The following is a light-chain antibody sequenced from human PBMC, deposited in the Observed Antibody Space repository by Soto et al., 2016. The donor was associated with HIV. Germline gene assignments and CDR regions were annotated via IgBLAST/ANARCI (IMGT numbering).Light chain of an antibody. Sequence: DIQMTQSPSSLSASVGDRVTLSCRASQSVSTYVNWFQQKPGKAPKLLIYTASNLQTGVPSRFRGSGFGTDFTLTISSLQPEDFATYYCQQSYNTPWMFGQGTKVEIK. J-gene: IGKJ1*01. CDR3: QQSYNTPWM. CDR2: TAS. CDR1: QSVSTY. V-gene: IGKV1-39*01.